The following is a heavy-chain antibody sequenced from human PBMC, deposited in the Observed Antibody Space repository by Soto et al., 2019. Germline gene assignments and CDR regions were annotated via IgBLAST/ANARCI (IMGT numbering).Heavy chain of an antibody. Sequence: GGSLRLSCAASGFTFSSYAMSWVRQAPGKGQEWVSAISGSGGSTYYADSVKGRFTISRDNSKNTLYLQMNSLRAEDTAVYYCAKLDSSGYYYTILYYFDYWGQGTLVTVSS. J-gene: IGHJ4*02. V-gene: IGHV3-23*01. CDR1: GFTFSSYA. CDR3: AKLDSSGYYYTILYYFDY. D-gene: IGHD3-22*01. CDR2: ISGSGGST.